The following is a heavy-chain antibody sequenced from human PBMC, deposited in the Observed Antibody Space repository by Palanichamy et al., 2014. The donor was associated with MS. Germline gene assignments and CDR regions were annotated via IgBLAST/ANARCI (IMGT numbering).Heavy chain of an antibody. J-gene: IGHJ4*02. CDR2: ISYDGSNK. CDR1: GFTFSSYG. Sequence: QVQLVESGGGVVQPGRSLRLSCAAAGFTFSSYGMHWVRQAPGKGLEWVAVISYDGSNKYYADSVKGRLTISRDNSKNTLYLQMNSLRAEDTAVYYCAKGGLTVTTSVDYWGQGTLVTVSS. CDR3: AKGGLTVTTSVDY. D-gene: IGHD4-17*01. V-gene: IGHV3-30*18.